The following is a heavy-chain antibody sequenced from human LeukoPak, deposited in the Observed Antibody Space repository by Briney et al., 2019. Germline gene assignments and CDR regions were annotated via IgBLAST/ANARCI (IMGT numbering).Heavy chain of an antibody. CDR3: ARQPPSANAFNV. J-gene: IGHJ3*01. CDR1: GGSISSTSGC. V-gene: IGHV4-39*01. Sequence: SETLCLTCSVSGGSISSTSGCRAWIRQPPGKGLEWIGSIYYSGRTYYTPSLKSRLTISVDMSKNPSSLKLTAVPAADTAVYYCARQPPSANAFNVWSQGTMVTVSS. CDR2: IYYSGRT.